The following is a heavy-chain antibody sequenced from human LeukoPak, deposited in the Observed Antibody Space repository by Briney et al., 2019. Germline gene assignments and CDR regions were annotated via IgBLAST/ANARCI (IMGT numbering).Heavy chain of an antibody. CDR3: ARVKQWSDAFDI. CDR2: INHSGST. Sequence: SGTLSLTCAVSGGSFSGYYWSWIRQPPGKGLEWIGEINHSGSTNYNPSLKSRVTISVDTSKNQFSLKLSSVTAADTAVYYCARVKQWSDAFDIWGQGTMVTVSS. V-gene: IGHV4-34*01. J-gene: IGHJ3*02. D-gene: IGHD6-19*01. CDR1: GGSFSGYY.